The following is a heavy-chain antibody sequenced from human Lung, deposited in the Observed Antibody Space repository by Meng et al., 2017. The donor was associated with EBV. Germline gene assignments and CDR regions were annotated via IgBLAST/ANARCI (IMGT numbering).Heavy chain of an antibody. J-gene: IGHJ4*02. CDR1: GGSFSGYN. Sequence: QVPPPPGGTGLLRSQETLSSSVAVYGGSFSGYNWSWIRQPPGKGLEWIGEINHSGSTNYTPSLKSRVTISVDTSKNQFSLKLSSVTAADTAVYYCARGRIKWLPLIWGQGTLVTVSS. V-gene: IGHV4-34*01. CDR3: ARGRIKWLPLI. D-gene: IGHD5-12*01. CDR2: INHSGST.